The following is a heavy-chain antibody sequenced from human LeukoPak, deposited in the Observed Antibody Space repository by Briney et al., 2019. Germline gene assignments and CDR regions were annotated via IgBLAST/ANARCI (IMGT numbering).Heavy chain of an antibody. CDR3: ARDRAVATIGGVDF. Sequence: ASVKVSCKASGYTFTGYYMHGVRQAPGQGLEWMGWINPNSGGTNCAQKFQGRVTMTRDTSISTAYMELSRLRSDDTAVYYCARDRAVATIGGVDFWGQGTLVTVSS. CDR2: INPNSGGT. D-gene: IGHD5-12*01. V-gene: IGHV1-2*02. CDR1: GYTFTGYY. J-gene: IGHJ4*02.